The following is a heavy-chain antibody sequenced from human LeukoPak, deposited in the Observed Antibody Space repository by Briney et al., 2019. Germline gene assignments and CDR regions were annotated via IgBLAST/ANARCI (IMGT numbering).Heavy chain of an antibody. CDR2: IYHSETT. CDR3: ARHLPTTYDYIVD. CDR1: GGSISSNSNY. Sequence: SETLSLTCTVSGGSISSNSNYWGWIRQPPGKGLEWIGSIYHSETTYYSPSLKSRVTISVDTSKNQLYLKLNSVIAADTAVYYCARHLPTTYDYIVDWGQGTLVTVSS. V-gene: IGHV4-39*01. J-gene: IGHJ4*02. D-gene: IGHD3-16*01.